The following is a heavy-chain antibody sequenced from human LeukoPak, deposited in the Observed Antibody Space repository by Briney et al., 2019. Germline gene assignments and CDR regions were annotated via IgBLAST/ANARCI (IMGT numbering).Heavy chain of an antibody. J-gene: IGHJ4*02. CDR2: ISGCNGNT. CDR3: ARGSGVRQQLGTFDY. D-gene: IGHD6-13*01. CDR1: GYTLTTYG. Sequence: ASVKVSCKASGYTLTTYGINWVRQAPGQGLEWMGWISGCNGNTNYAQKLQGRVTMTTDTSTNTAYMDLKSLRSDDTAVYYCARGSGVRQQLGTFDYWGQGTLVTVSS. V-gene: IGHV1-18*01.